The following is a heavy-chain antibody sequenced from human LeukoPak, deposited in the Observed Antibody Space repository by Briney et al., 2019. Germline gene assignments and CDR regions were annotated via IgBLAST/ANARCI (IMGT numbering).Heavy chain of an antibody. CDR1: GYTFTSYA. Sequence: GASVKVSCKASGYTFTSYAMHWVRQAPGQRLEWMGWINAGNGNTKYSQKFQGRVTITRDTSASTAYMELSSLRSEDTAVYYCARGTGGKVWFGELFAYWGQGTLVTVPS. J-gene: IGHJ4*02. D-gene: IGHD3-10*01. V-gene: IGHV1-3*01. CDR3: ARGTGGKVWFGELFAY. CDR2: INAGNGNT.